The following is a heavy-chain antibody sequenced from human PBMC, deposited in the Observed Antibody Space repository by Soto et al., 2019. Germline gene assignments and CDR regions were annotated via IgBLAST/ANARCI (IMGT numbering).Heavy chain of an antibody. CDR3: ASTYYYDSSGHPKPRFDY. D-gene: IGHD3-22*01. CDR2: ISNDGNTK. V-gene: IGHV3-30*03. J-gene: IGHJ4*02. Sequence: QVQLVESGGGVVQPGGSLRLSCAASGFTFSTYGMHWVRQAPGKGLEWVAVISNDGNTKYYGDSVKGRFTISRDNSKNTLYLQMNSLTAEDTAFYHCASTYYYDSSGHPKPRFDYWGQGTLVTVSS. CDR1: GFTFSTYG.